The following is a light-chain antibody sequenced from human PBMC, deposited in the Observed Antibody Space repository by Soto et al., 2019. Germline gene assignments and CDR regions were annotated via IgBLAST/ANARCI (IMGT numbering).Light chain of an antibody. V-gene: IGKV1-39*01. CDR1: QSISIY. CDR2: AGS. Sequence: DLPMTPSPSSLFASVGDRVTITCRASQSISIYLNWYQQKPGEAPILLVYAGSSLQGGVPSRFGGSGSGTDYTLTITSLQPEDFATYYCQQSYSTPTFGGGTKVDIK. J-gene: IGKJ4*01. CDR3: QQSYSTPT.